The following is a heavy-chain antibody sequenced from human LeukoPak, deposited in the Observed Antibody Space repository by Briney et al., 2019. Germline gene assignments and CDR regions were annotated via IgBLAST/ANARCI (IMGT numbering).Heavy chain of an antibody. D-gene: IGHD2/OR15-2a*01. J-gene: IGHJ3*02. CDR1: GFTFSSYW. V-gene: IGHV3-53*01. CDR3: ARNILFAFDI. Sequence: GRSLRLSCVASGFTFSSYWMHWVRQAPGKGLEWVSIIYNDGSTYYADSMKGRFTISRDNSKNTLYLQVNSLRAEDTAMYYCARNILFAFDIWGQGTMVTVSS. CDR2: IYNDGST.